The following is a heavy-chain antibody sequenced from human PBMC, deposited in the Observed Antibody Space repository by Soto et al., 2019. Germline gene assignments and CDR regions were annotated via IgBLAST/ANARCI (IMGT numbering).Heavy chain of an antibody. CDR1: VFSLSARAVG. V-gene: IGHV2-5*01. J-gene: IGHJ3*02. CDR2: IYCNDDK. CDR3: EQRHELGSFDI. Sequence: DXGPPLATXRQTLTLSRTLSVFSLSARAVGVGWVRQPPGNALEWLALIYCNDDKRYSPSLKNRLTITKDTSKNHVVLTMTNMDPVDTATYHCEQRHELGSFDIWGQGTKVTVSS. D-gene: IGHD1-26*01.